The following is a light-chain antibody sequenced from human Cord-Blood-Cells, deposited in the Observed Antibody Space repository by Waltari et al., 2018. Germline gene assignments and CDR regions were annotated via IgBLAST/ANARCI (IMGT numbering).Light chain of an antibody. CDR2: LEGSGSY. Sequence: QPVLTQSSSASASLRSSVKLTCTLSSGHSSYIIAWHQQQPGKAPRYLMKLEGSGSYNKGRGVPDRFSGSSSGADRYPTLSTLQSEDEADYYCETLDSNTWVFGGGTKLTVL. CDR1: SGHSSYI. CDR3: ETLDSNTWV. V-gene: IGLV4-60*03. J-gene: IGLJ3*02.